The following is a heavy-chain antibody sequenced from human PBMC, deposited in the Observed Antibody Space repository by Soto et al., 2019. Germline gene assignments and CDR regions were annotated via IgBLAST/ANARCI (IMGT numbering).Heavy chain of an antibody. CDR2: INPTSGGT. J-gene: IGHJ4*02. V-gene: IGHV1-2*04. Sequence: VKVSCKASGYTFTVYYMHWVRQAPGQGLEWMGWINPTSGGTNYAQKFQGWVTMTRDTSISTAYMELSRLRSDDTAVYYSARGQVDTPMASDYWAQGTLVTVSS. CDR1: GYTFTVYY. CDR3: ARGQVDTPMASDY. D-gene: IGHD5-18*01.